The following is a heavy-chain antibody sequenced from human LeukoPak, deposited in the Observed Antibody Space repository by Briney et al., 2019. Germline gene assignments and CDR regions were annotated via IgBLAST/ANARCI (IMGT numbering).Heavy chain of an antibody. CDR1: GFTFSSYG. V-gene: IGHV3-48*03. D-gene: IGHD3-9*01. CDR2: ISDSSSTI. CDR3: ARWGTTGYGDY. J-gene: IGHJ4*02. Sequence: GGSLRLSCAASGFTFSSYGMNWVRQAPGRGLEWVSYISDSSSTIYYADSVKGRLTISRDNAKNSLYLQMNSLRAEDTAVYYCARWGTTGYGDYWGQGTLVTVSS.